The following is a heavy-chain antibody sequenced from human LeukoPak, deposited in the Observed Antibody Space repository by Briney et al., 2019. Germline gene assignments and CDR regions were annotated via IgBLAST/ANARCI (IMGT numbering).Heavy chain of an antibody. Sequence: GASVKVSCKASGYTFTSYYMHWVRQAPGQGLEWMGIINPSGGSTSYAQKFQGRVTMTRDMSTSTVYMELSSLRSEDTAVYYCARSSRIAVAGDAFDIWGQGTMVTVSS. J-gene: IGHJ3*02. D-gene: IGHD6-19*01. V-gene: IGHV1-46*01. CDR1: GYTFTSYY. CDR3: ARSSRIAVAGDAFDI. CDR2: INPSGGST.